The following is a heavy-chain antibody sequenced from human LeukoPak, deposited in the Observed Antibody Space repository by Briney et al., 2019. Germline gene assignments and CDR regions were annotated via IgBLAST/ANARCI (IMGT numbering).Heavy chain of an antibody. J-gene: IGHJ4*02. V-gene: IGHV3-53*01. CDR1: GFTVSSNY. CDR2: IYSGGST. CDR3: AKTGGPWD. Sequence: GGSLRLSCAASGFTVSSNYMSWVRQAPGKGLEWVSVIYSGGSTYYADSVKGRFTISRDNFKNTLFLQMNGLRADDTAVYYCAKTGGPWDWGQGTLVTVSS. D-gene: IGHD7-27*01.